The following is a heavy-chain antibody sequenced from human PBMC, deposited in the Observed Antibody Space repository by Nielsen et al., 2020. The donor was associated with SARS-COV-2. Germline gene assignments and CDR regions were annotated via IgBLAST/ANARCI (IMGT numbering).Heavy chain of an antibody. D-gene: IGHD3-3*01. Sequence: WIRQPRGKGLEWIGSIYYSGSTYYNPSLKSRVTISVDTSKNQFSLKLSSVTAADTAVYYCATAYVLRFLEWLLSPYGMDVWGQGTTVTVSS. CDR2: IYYSGST. V-gene: IGHV4-39*01. CDR3: ATAYVLRFLEWLLSPYGMDV. J-gene: IGHJ6*02.